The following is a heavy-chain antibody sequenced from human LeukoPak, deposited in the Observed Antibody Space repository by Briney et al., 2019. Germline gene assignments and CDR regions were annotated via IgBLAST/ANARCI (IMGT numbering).Heavy chain of an antibody. CDR3: AKISESNYDILTGYYTPYYFDY. V-gene: IGHV3-23*01. CDR2: FSGSGGNT. D-gene: IGHD3-9*01. J-gene: IGHJ4*02. CDR1: GFTFSSYA. Sequence: GGSLRLSCAASGFTFSSYAMSWVRQAPGKGLEWVSTFSGSGGNTYYADSVKGRFTISRDNSKNTLYLQMNSLRAEDTAVYYCAKISESNYDILTGYYTPYYFDYWGQGTLVTVSS.